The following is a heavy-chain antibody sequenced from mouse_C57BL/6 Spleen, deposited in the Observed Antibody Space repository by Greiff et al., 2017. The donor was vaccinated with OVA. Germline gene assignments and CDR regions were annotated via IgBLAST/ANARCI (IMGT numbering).Heavy chain of an antibody. Sequence: EVQVVESGGGLVKPGGSLKLSCAASGFTFSDYGMHWVRQAPEKGLEWVAYISSGSSTIYSADTVKGRFPISRDNAKNTLFLQMTSLRSDDTAMYYCARPGYYGSSFHWYFDVWGTGTTVTVSS. CDR2: ISSGSSTI. V-gene: IGHV5-17*01. CDR1: GFTFSDYG. CDR3: ARPGYYGSSFHWYFDV. J-gene: IGHJ1*03. D-gene: IGHD1-1*01.